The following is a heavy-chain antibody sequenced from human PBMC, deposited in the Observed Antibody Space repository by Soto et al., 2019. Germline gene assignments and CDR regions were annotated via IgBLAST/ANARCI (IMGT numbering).Heavy chain of an antibody. Sequence: QVQLQESGPGLVKPSQTLSLTCTVSSGSISSGGYYWSWIRQHPGKGLEWIGYIYYSGITYYNPSLKSRVTISVAPSKHQFSLKLSSVTAADTPVYYCARRPQLEPRFDYWGQGTLVTVSS. CDR2: IYYSGIT. CDR3: ARRPQLEPRFDY. D-gene: IGHD1-1*01. V-gene: IGHV4-31*03. J-gene: IGHJ4*02. CDR1: SGSISSGGYY.